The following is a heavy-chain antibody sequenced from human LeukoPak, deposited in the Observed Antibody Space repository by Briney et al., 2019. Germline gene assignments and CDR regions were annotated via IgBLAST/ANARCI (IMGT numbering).Heavy chain of an antibody. CDR2: ISSNGGTT. D-gene: IGHD3-9*01. Sequence: GGSLRLSCAASGFIFSSYAMHWVRQAPGKGLEYVSVISSNGGTTYYANSAKGRFTISRDNSKNTLYLQMGSLRGEDMAVYYCAREGPGGYVGPYFDYWGQGTLVTVSS. CDR1: GFIFSSYA. CDR3: AREGPGGYVGPYFDY. J-gene: IGHJ4*02. V-gene: IGHV3-64*01.